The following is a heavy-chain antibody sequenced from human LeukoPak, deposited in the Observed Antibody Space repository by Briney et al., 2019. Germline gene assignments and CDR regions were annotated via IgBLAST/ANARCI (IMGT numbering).Heavy chain of an antibody. CDR3: ARSQLHIVVVVAAKPQHILTYYFDY. CDR2: INHRRNT. CDR1: GGSFRGYY. V-gene: IGHV4-34*01. J-gene: IGHJ4*02. D-gene: IGHD2-15*01. Sequence: SETLSLTCAVYGGSFRGYYWSWIRQPPRKGLEWGGEINHRRNTKYNTPLKSRVNLSVDTSKNQFSLKLSSVTAADTAVYYCARSQLHIVVVVAAKPQHILTYYFDYWGQGTLVTVSS.